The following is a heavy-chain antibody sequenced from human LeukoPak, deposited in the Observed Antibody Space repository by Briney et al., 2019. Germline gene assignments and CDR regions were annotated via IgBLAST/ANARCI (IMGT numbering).Heavy chain of an antibody. CDR1: GGSFSGYY. D-gene: IGHD3-10*01. CDR2: INHSGST. J-gene: IGHJ6*03. V-gene: IGHV4-34*01. CDR3: ASPLWFGELLTTPYYYYYMDV. Sequence: SETLSLTCAVYGGSFSGYYWSWIRQPPGKGLEWIGEINHSGSTNYNPSLKSRVTISVDTSKNQFSLKLSSVTAADTAVYYCASPLWFGELLTTPYYYYYMDVWGKGTTVTVSS.